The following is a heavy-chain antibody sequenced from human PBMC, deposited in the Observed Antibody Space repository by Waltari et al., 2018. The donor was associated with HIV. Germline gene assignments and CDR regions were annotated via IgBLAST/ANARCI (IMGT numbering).Heavy chain of an antibody. D-gene: IGHD3-10*01. CDR3: ARDRYYGSGSYYGGDV. Sequence: QVQLQESGPGLVKPSETLSLTCTASGYSISSGYYWGCIRQPPGKGLEWIGSIYHSGSAYSNPSRKGRVTISGGTSKSQFCLKLSSVTAAETAVYDCARDRYYGSGSYYGGDVWGQGTTVTVSS. J-gene: IGHJ6*02. CDR2: IYHSGSA. V-gene: IGHV4-38-2*02. CDR1: GYSISSGYY.